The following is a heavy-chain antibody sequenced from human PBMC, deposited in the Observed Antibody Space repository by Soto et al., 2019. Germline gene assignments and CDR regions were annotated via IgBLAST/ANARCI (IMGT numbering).Heavy chain of an antibody. J-gene: IGHJ6*02. CDR3: AKDRGTNYYFYGMDV. Sequence: VQLLESGGGLVQPGGSLRLSCAASGFQFSNFAISWVRQAPGKGLEWVSALSGSGLSTHYADSVKGRFTISRDNSKNTLYLQMNSLRAEDTALYYCAKDRGTNYYFYGMDVWGQGTTVAVSS. D-gene: IGHD3-22*01. CDR1: GFQFSNFA. V-gene: IGHV3-23*01. CDR2: LSGSGLST.